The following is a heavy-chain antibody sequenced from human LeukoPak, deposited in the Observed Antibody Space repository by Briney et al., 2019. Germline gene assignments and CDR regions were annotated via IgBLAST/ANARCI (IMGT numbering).Heavy chain of an antibody. CDR2: IYTSGST. D-gene: IGHD3-9*01. Sequence: SETLSLTCTVSGGSISSGSYYWSWIRQPAGKGLEWIGRIYTSGSTNYNPSLKSRVTISVDTSKNQFSLKLSSVTAADTAVYYCARETVLRYFDWLSPGAFDIWGQGTMVTVSS. CDR3: ARETVLRYFDWLSPGAFDI. V-gene: IGHV4-61*02. J-gene: IGHJ3*02. CDR1: GGSISSGSYY.